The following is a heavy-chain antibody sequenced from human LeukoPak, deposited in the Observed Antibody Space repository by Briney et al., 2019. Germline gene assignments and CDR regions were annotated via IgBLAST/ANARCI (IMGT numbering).Heavy chain of an antibody. CDR1: GFTFSSYS. CDR3: ARDRPAVAGTKYFQH. J-gene: IGHJ1*01. Sequence: GGSLRLSCAASGFTFSSYSMNWVRQAPGKGLEWVSYISSSSSTIYYADSVKGRFTISRDNAKNSLYLQMNSLRAEDTAVYYCARDRPAVAGTKYFQHWGQGTLVTVSS. D-gene: IGHD6-19*01. CDR2: ISSSSSTI. V-gene: IGHV3-48*01.